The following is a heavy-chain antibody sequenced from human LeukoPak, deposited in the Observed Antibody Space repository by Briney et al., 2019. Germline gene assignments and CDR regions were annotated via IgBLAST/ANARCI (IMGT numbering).Heavy chain of an antibody. Sequence: GGSLRLSCAASGFTFSSYTMHWVRQAPGKGLEWVSLISWDGDNTYYADSVKGRLTISRDNSKNSLYLQMNSLRTEDTAFYYCAKGTGKSTLNWLDPWGQGTLVTVSS. V-gene: IGHV3-43*01. CDR1: GFTFSSYT. D-gene: IGHD1-14*01. CDR2: ISWDGDNT. CDR3: AKGTGKSTLNWLDP. J-gene: IGHJ5*02.